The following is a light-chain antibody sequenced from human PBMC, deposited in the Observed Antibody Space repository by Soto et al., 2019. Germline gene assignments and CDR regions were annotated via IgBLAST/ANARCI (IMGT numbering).Light chain of an antibody. J-gene: IGKJ1*01. CDR3: QQYSSSPRK. V-gene: IGKV3-20*01. CDR1: QSVSSSY. CDR2: GAS. Sequence: EIVLTQSPGTLSLSPGERATLSCRASQSVSSSYLAWYQQKPGQAPRLLIYGASSRATGIPDRFSGSGSGTDFTLTIRRLEPEDFAVYYCQQYSSSPRKFGQGTNVDI.